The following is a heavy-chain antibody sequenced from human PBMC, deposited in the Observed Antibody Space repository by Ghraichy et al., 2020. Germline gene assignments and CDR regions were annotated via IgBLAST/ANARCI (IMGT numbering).Heavy chain of an antibody. D-gene: IGHD4-23*01. J-gene: IGHJ4*02. CDR2: IHHSGST. V-gene: IGHV4-4*02. Sequence: AGSLSLTCAVSGGSINNWWSWVRQPLGKGLEWIGEIHHSGSTNYNPSLKSRVIISIDKSKSQFSLNLNSVTAADTAMYYCARGGNWRFDSWGRGTLVIVSS. CDR3: ARGGNWRFDS. CDR1: GGSINNW.